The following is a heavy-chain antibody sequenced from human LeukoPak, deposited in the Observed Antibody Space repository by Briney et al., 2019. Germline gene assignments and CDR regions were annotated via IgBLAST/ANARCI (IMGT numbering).Heavy chain of an antibody. D-gene: IGHD7-27*01. V-gene: IGHV1-2*02. Sequence: ASVKVSCKASGYTFTGYYMHWVRQAPGQGLEWMGWINPNSGGTNYAQKFQGRVTMTRDTSISTAYMELSRLRSDDTAVYYCARDWGWGSRDAFDIWGQGTMVTVSS. CDR1: GYTFTGYY. CDR2: INPNSGGT. J-gene: IGHJ3*02. CDR3: ARDWGWGSRDAFDI.